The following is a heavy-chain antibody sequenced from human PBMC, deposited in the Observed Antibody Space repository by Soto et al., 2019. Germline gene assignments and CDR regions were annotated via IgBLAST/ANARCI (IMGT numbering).Heavy chain of an antibody. CDR1: GFTFSNAW. CDR2: IKSKTDGGTT. V-gene: IGHV3-15*07. Sequence: GGSLRLSCAASGFTFSNAWMNWVRQAPGKGLEWVGRIKSKTDGGTTDYAAPVKGRFTISRDDSKNTLYLQMNSLKTEDTAVYYCTTEGIYCSGGSCYSGLDYWGQGTLVTVSS. CDR3: TTEGIYCSGGSCYSGLDY. D-gene: IGHD2-15*01. J-gene: IGHJ4*02.